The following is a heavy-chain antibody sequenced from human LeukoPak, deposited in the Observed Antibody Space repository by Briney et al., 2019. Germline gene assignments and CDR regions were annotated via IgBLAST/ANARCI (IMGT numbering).Heavy chain of an antibody. Sequence: GGSLRLSCAASGFTFNSYGMHWVRQAPGKGLEWVTVIWYDGSNKYYADSVKGRFTISRDNSKNTLYLQMNSLRAEDTAVYYCAREYSYGYYFDYWGEGTLVTVSS. CDR3: AREYSYGYYFDY. D-gene: IGHD5-18*01. V-gene: IGHV3-33*01. J-gene: IGHJ4*02. CDR2: IWYDGSNK. CDR1: GFTFNSYG.